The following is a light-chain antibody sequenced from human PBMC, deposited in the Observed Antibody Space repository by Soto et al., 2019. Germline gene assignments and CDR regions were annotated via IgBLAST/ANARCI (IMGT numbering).Light chain of an antibody. CDR1: SSDVGGYNY. Sequence: QSALTQPASVSGSPGQSITISCTGTSSDVGGYNYVSWYQQHPGKAPKLMIYYVSNRPSGVSNRFSGSKSGNTASLTISGLQAEDEADYYCSSYTSISTLVFGGGTKVTVL. CDR3: SSYTSISTLV. V-gene: IGLV2-14*01. CDR2: YVS. J-gene: IGLJ2*01.